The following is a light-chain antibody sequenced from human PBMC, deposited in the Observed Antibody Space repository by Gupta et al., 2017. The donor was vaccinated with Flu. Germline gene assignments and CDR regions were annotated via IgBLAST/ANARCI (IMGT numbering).Light chain of an antibody. V-gene: IGKV4-1*01. CDR2: WAS. Sequence: SLGERATINCKSSRSLFFSPNNKNYLAWYQQKSGQPPRLLISWASSRESGVPDRFGGSGSGTDFTLTISSLQAEDVAIYYCQQYYTFPNTFGQGTKLEIK. CDR3: QQYYTFPNT. CDR1: RSLFFSPNNKNY. J-gene: IGKJ2*01.